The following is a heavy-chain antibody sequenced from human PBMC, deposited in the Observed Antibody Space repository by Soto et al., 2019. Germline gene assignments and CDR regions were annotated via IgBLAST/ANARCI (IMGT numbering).Heavy chain of an antibody. J-gene: IGHJ3*02. V-gene: IGHV1-18*01. D-gene: IGHD2-21*01. CDR2: ISAYNGNT. CDR3: AREAYCGGDCSDDAFDI. CDR1: GYTFTIYG. Sequence: ASVKVSCKASGYTFTIYGISWVRQAPGQGLEWMGWISAYNGNTNYAQKLQGRVTMTTDTSTSTAYMELRSLRSDDTAVYYCAREAYCGGDCSDDAFDIWGQGTMVTVSS.